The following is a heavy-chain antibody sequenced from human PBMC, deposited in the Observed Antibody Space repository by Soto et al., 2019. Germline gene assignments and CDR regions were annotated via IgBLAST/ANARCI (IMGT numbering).Heavy chain of an antibody. Sequence: ASVKVSCKASGYTFTSYGISWVRQAPGQGLEWMGWISAYNGNTNYAQKLQGRVTMTTDTSTSTAYMELRSLRSDDTAVYYCARSSALEQWLENWFDPWGQGTLVTVSS. D-gene: IGHD6-19*01. CDR1: GYTFTSYG. CDR2: ISAYNGNT. V-gene: IGHV1-18*01. J-gene: IGHJ5*02. CDR3: ARSSALEQWLENWFDP.